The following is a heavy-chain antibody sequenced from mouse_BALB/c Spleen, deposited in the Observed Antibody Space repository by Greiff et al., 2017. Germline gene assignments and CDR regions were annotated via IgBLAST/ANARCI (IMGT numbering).Heavy chain of an antibody. CDR1: GYTFTSYW. V-gene: IGHV1-69*02. D-gene: IGHD2-2*01. J-gene: IGHJ4*01. CDR3: TRFGYRAMDY. CDR2: IYPSDSYT. Sequence: QVQLQQPGAELVRPGASVKLSCKASGYTFTSYWINWVKQRPGQGLEWIGNIYPSDSYTNYNQKFKDKATLTVDKSSSTAYMQLSSPTSEDSAVYYCTRFGYRAMDYWGQGTSVTVSS.